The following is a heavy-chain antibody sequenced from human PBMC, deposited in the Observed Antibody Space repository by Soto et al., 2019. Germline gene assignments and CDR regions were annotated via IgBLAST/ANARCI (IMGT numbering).Heavy chain of an antibody. V-gene: IGHV3-30*18. CDR1: GFTFSSYG. CDR3: AKPFSDHECYYFDY. J-gene: IGHJ4*02. CDR2: ISYDGSNK. Sequence: RRLSCAASGFTFSSYGMHWVRQAPGKGLEWVAVISYDGSNKYYADSVKGRFTIPRDNSKNTLYLQMNSLRAEDTAVYYCAKPFSDHECYYFDYWGQGTLVTVSS. D-gene: IGHD3-16*01.